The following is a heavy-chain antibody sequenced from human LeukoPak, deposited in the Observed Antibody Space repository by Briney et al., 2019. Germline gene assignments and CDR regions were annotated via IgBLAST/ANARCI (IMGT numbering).Heavy chain of an antibody. CDR1: GYTFTSYY. J-gene: IGHJ4*02. V-gene: IGHV1-46*01. D-gene: IGHD6-13*01. Sequence: ASVKVSCKASGYTFTSYYMHWVRQAPGQGLEWMGIINPSGGSTSYAQKFQGRVTMTRDMSTSTVYMELSSLRSEDTAVYYCAREASGIAAAGTGFDYWGQGTLVTVPS. CDR2: INPSGGST. CDR3: AREASGIAAAGTGFDY.